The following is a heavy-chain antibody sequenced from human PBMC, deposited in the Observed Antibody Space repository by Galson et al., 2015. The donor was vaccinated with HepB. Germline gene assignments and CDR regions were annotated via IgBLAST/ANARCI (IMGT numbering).Heavy chain of an antibody. V-gene: IGHV3-15*01. CDR1: GFTFSNAW. CDR2: IKSKTDGGTT. Sequence: SLRLSCAASGFTFSNAWMSWVRQAPGKGLEWVGRIKSKTDGGTTDYAAPVKGRFTISRDDSKNTLYLQMNSLKTEDTAVYYCTTDPGYSSGWYDYWGQGTLVTVSS. CDR3: TTDPGYSSGWYDY. J-gene: IGHJ4*02. D-gene: IGHD6-19*01.